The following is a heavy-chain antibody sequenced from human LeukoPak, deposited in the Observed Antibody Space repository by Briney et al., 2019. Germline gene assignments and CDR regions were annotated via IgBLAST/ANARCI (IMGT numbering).Heavy chain of an antibody. Sequence: GGSLRLSCAASGFTFSSYSMNWVRQAPGKGLEWVSYISSSSSTIYYADSVKGRFTISRDNAKNSLYLQMNSLRDEDTAVYYCARVFRYYDSSGYYYVFDYWGQGTLVTVSS. J-gene: IGHJ4*02. CDR2: ISSSSSTI. CDR3: ARVFRYYDSSGYYYVFDY. CDR1: GFTFSSYS. D-gene: IGHD3-22*01. V-gene: IGHV3-48*02.